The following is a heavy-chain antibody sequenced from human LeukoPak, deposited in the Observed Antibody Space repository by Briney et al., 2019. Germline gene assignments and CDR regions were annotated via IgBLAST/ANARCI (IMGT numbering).Heavy chain of an antibody. CDR1: GGSISSYY. D-gene: IGHD2-15*01. V-gene: IGHV4-59*01. J-gene: IGHJ5*02. CDR2: IYYSGST. CDR3: ARGNGGGPPPGYCSGGSCTTNWFDP. Sequence: PSETLSLTCTVSGGSISSYYWSWIRQPPGKGLEWIGYIYYSGSTNYNPSLKSRVTISVDTSKNQFSLKLSSVAAADTAVYYCARGNGGGPPPGYCSGGSCTTNWFDPWGQGTLVTVSS.